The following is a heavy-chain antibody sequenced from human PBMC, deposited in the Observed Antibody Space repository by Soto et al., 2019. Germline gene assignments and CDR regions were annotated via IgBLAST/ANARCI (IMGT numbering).Heavy chain of an antibody. D-gene: IGHD2-15*01. CDR1: GFAFSSYS. V-gene: IGHV3-48*01. Sequence: EVQLVESGGGLVQPGGSLRLSCAASGFAFSSYSMNWVRQAPGKGLEWVSYISSSSSTTYYADSLKGRFTISRDNAKNSLYLQMNSLRAEDTAVYYCARAYCSGGGCSDYWGQGTLVTVSS. J-gene: IGHJ4*02. CDR2: ISSSSSTT. CDR3: ARAYCSGGGCSDY.